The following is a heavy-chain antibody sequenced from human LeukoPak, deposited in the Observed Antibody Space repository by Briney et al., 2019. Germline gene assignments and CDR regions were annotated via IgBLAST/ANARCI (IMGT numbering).Heavy chain of an antibody. Sequence: SETLSLTCAVYGWSFSGYYWSWIRQPPGKGLEWIGEINHSGSTNYNPSLKSRVTISVDTSKNQFSLKLSSVTAADTAVYYCASSVVVVAATVVDYWGQGTLVTVSS. J-gene: IGHJ4*02. V-gene: IGHV4-34*01. CDR3: ASSVVVVAATVVDY. D-gene: IGHD2-15*01. CDR1: GWSFSGYY. CDR2: INHSGST.